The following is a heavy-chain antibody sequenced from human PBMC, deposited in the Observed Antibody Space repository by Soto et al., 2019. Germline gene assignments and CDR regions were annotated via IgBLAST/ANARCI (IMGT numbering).Heavy chain of an antibody. CDR2: IYYSGST. Sequence: QLQLQESGPGLVKPSETLSLTCTVSGGSISSSSYYWGWIRQPPGKGLEWIGRIYYSGSTYYNPSHKSRGAISVDTAKHQFALKLSSVTAADTAVYYCASTVVADQAFQHWGQGTLVTVSS. D-gene: IGHD2-15*01. V-gene: IGHV4-39*01. CDR3: ASTVVADQAFQH. CDR1: GGSISSSSYY. J-gene: IGHJ1*01.